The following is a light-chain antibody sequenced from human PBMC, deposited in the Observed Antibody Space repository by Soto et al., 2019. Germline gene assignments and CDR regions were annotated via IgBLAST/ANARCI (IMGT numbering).Light chain of an antibody. J-gene: IGKJ5*01. CDR2: DAS. V-gene: IGKV3-11*01. CDR3: QQRSNSIT. CDR1: QSVGSY. Sequence: EIVLTQSPATLSLLPGERATLSCRASQSVGSYLAWYQQKPGQPPRLLLYDASSRATGIAARFSGSESGKDFTLTSSSLEPEDFALYYCQQRSNSITFGQGTRLELE.